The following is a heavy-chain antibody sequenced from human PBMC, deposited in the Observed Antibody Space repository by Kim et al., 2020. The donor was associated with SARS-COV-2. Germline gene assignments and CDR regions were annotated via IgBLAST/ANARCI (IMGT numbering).Heavy chain of an antibody. Sequence: SETLSLTCTVSGGSISSSSYYWGWIRQPPGKGLEWIGSIYYSGSTYYNPSLKSRVTISVDTSKNQFSLKLSSVTAADTAVYYCARHGARMATMGGAFDIWGQGTMVTVSS. CDR3: ARHGARMATMGGAFDI. V-gene: IGHV4-39*01. CDR1: GGSISSSSYY. J-gene: IGHJ3*02. CDR2: IYYSGST. D-gene: IGHD5-12*01.